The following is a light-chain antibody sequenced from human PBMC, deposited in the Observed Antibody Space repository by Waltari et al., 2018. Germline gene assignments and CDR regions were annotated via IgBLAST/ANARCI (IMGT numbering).Light chain of an antibody. CDR1: ESISIW. J-gene: IGKJ2*01. Sequence: DIQMTQSPSTLSASVGDKVTITCRAKESISIWLAWYQHKPETAPKLLIYRESTLERGVPSRFSGAGSGTEFTLTISSLQPDDFATYYCQQYDSESYTFGQGTKLEIK. CDR3: QQYDSESYT. V-gene: IGKV1-5*03. CDR2: RES.